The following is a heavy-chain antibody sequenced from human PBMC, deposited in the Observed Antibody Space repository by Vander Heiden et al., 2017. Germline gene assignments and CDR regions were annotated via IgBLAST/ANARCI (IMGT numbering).Heavy chain of an antibody. V-gene: IGHV3-15*07. CDR2: IKSKAEGGAT. J-gene: IGHJ3*02. D-gene: IGHD1-26*01. Sequence: EVQLVESGGGLVKLGGSIRLSCAVSGVPFTNAWMNWVRQAPGKGLEWVGRIKSKAEGGATDYAAPVKGRFTISRDDSENTVYLQMNSLKSEDTAVYYCTTGGSYSAFEIWGKGTMVTVSS. CDR1: GVPFTNAW. CDR3: TTGGSYSAFEI.